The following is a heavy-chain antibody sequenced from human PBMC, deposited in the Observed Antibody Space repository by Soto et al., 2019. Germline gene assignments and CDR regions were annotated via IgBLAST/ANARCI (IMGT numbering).Heavy chain of an antibody. Sequence: ASVKVSCKVSGYTLTELSMHWVRQAPGKGLEWMGGFDPEDGETIYAQKFQGRVTMTEDTSTDTAYMELSSLRSEDTAVYYCATERLYYDFWSGYYDPWGQGTLVTVS. CDR3: ATERLYYDFWSGYYDP. J-gene: IGHJ5*02. CDR2: FDPEDGET. D-gene: IGHD3-3*01. CDR1: GYTLTELS. V-gene: IGHV1-24*01.